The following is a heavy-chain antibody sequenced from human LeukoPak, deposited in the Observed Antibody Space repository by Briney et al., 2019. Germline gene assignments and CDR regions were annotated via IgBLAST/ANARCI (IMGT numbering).Heavy chain of an antibody. V-gene: IGHV3-48*03. Sequence: GGSLRLSCAASGFTFSSYEMNWVRQAPGKGLEWVSYISSSGSTIYYADSVKGRFTISRDKAKNSLYLQMNSLRAEDTAVYYCARDWWELPVYWGQGTLVTVSS. CDR1: GFTFSSYE. CDR2: ISSSGSTI. D-gene: IGHD1-26*01. J-gene: IGHJ4*02. CDR3: ARDWWELPVY.